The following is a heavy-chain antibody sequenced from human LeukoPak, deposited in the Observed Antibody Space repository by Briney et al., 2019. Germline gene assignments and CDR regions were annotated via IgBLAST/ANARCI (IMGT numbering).Heavy chain of an antibody. V-gene: IGHV1-18*01. Sequence: GASVKVSCKASGYTFTSYGISWARQAPGQGLEWMGWISAYNGNTNYAQKLQGRVTMTTDTSTSTAYMELRSLRSDDTAVYYCARSTYYYGSGNWFDPWGQGTLVTVSS. CDR1: GYTFTSYG. D-gene: IGHD3-10*01. CDR3: ARSTYYYGSGNWFDP. J-gene: IGHJ5*02. CDR2: ISAYNGNT.